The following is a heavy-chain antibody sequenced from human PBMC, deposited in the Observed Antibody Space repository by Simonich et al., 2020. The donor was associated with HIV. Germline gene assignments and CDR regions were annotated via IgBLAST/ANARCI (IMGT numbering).Heavy chain of an antibody. CDR2: SYPGDADP. J-gene: IGHJ2*01. D-gene: IGHD6-19*01. CDR3: VRRLAVAGTYWYFDL. Sequence: EVQLVQSGAEVKKPGESLKISCKGSGYSFTSYWIGWVRQMPGKGLGWMGISYPGDADPRYSPSFQGQVTISADKSISTAYLQWSSLKASDTAMYYCVRRLAVAGTYWYFDLWGRGTLVTVSS. CDR1: GYSFTSYW. V-gene: IGHV5-51*03.